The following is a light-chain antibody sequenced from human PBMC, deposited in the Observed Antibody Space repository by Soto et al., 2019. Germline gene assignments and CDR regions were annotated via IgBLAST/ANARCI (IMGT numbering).Light chain of an antibody. Sequence: EIVLTQYPGTLSLSPGERATLSCRASQSVRRNSLAWFQRKPGQAPRLLIYGASNRATGIPDRFSGSGSGTDFTLTISRLDPEDFAVYYCQQYTDLPRTFGQGTKVEIK. V-gene: IGKV3-20*01. CDR3: QQYTDLPRT. CDR1: QSVRRNS. J-gene: IGKJ1*01. CDR2: GAS.